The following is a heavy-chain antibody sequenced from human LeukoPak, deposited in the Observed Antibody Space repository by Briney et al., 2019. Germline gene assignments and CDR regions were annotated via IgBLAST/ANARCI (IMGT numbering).Heavy chain of an antibody. CDR2: IIPIFGTA. V-gene: IGHV1-69*01. Sequence: SVKVSCKASGGTFSSYAISWVRQAPGQGLEWMGGIIPIFGTANYAQKFQGRVTITADESTSTAYMELSSLRSEDRAVYYCASTVVVPAATYYGMDVWGKGTTVTVSS. J-gene: IGHJ6*04. D-gene: IGHD2-2*01. CDR3: ASTVVVPAATYYGMDV. CDR1: GGTFSSYA.